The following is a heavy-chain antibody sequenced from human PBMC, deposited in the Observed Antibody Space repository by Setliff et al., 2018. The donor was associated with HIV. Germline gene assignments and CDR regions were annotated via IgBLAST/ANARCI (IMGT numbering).Heavy chain of an antibody. CDR1: GYTFTNYG. V-gene: IGHV1-18*01. CDR2: ISTYSWNT. D-gene: IGHD2-2*01. CDR3: ARDIHVLVPGAIYRGAIEI. Sequence: ASVKVSCKASGYTFTNYGISWVRQAPGQGLEWMGWISTYSWNTYYSQKLQGRVSMTADTATSTAYMELRSLRFDDTAVYYCARDIHVLVPGAIYRGAIEIWGQGTMVTVSS. J-gene: IGHJ3*02.